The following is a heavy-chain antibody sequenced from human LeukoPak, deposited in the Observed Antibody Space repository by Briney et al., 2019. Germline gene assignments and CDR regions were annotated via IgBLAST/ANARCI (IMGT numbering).Heavy chain of an antibody. CDR1: GGSFSGYY. CDR3: ATNPGGYCSSTSCYGEAP. J-gene: IGHJ5*02. V-gene: IGHV4-34*01. Sequence: SETLSLTCAVYGGSFSGYYWSWIRQPPGKWLEWIGEINHSGSTNYDPSLKSRVTISVDTSRNQFSLKLSSVTAADTAVYYCATNPGGYCSSTSCYGEAPWGQGTLVTVSS. CDR2: INHSGST. D-gene: IGHD2-2*01.